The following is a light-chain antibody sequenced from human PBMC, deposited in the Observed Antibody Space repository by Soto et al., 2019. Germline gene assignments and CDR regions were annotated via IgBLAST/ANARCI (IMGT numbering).Light chain of an antibody. CDR3: CSYAGSYPMV. CDR1: SNDVGGYNY. V-gene: IGLV2-11*01. Sequence: QSALTQPRSVSGSPGQSVTISCTGTSNDVGGYNYVSWYQQHPGKAPKLMIYDVSKRPSGVPDRFSGSKSGNTASLTISGLQAEDEADYYCCSYAGSYPMVYGGGTKLTVL. J-gene: IGLJ2*01. CDR2: DVS.